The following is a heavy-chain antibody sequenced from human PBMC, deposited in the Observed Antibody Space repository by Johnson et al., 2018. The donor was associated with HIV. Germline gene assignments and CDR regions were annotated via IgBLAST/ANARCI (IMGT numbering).Heavy chain of an antibody. CDR3: AKFEPDAFDI. J-gene: IGHJ3*02. V-gene: IGHV3-66*02. D-gene: IGHD1-14*01. CDR1: GFTVSSNY. Sequence: VQLVESGGGLVQPGGSLRLSCAASGFTVSSNYMSWVRQAPGKGLEWVSGINWKGGSTSYADSVKGRFTISRDNSKNTLYLQMNSLRAEDTAVYYCAKFEPDAFDIWGQGTMVTVSS. CDR2: INWKGGST.